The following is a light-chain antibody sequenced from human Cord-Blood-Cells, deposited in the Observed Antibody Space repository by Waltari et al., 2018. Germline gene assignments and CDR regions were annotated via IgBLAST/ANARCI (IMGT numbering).Light chain of an antibody. CDR3: QQYYSTPYT. J-gene: IGKJ2*01. Sequence: DIVMTQSPDSLAVSLDERATTNCKSSQSVLYSSNNKNYLAWYQQKPGQPPKLLIYWASTRESGVPDRFSGSGSGTDCTLTISSLQADDVAVYYCQQYYSTPYTFGQGTKLEIK. V-gene: IGKV4-1*01. CDR2: WAS. CDR1: QSVLYSSNNKNY.